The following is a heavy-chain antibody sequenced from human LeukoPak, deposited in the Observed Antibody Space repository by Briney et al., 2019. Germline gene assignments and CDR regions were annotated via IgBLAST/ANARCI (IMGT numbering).Heavy chain of an antibody. CDR1: GFTFSNYW. J-gene: IGHJ4*02. CDR3: ARDKVTY. V-gene: IGHV3-7*01. CDR2: INKDGSEK. Sequence: PGGSLRLSCAASGFTFSNYWMSWVRQVLGKGLEWVAHINKDGSEKYYVDSVKGRFIISRDNAKNSLYLQMNSLKVEDTAVYYCARDKVTYWGPGTLVTVSS.